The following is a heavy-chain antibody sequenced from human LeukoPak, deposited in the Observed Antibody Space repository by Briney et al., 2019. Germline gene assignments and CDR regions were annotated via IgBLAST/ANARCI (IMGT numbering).Heavy chain of an antibody. CDR1: GYTFTSYD. CDR2: MNPNSGNT. D-gene: IGHD2-2*01. CDR3: ARTLGDCSSTSCYWYNWFDP. Sequence: ASVKVSCKASGYTFTSYDINWVRQATGQGLEWMGWMNPNSGNTGYAQKFQGRVTTTRNTSISTAYMELSSLRSEDTAVYYCARTLGDCSSTSCYWYNWFDPWGQGTLVTVSS. V-gene: IGHV1-8*01. J-gene: IGHJ5*02.